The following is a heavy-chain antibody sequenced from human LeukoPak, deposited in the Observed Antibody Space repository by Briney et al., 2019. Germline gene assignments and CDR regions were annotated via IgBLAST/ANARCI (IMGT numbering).Heavy chain of an antibody. Sequence: PGRSLRLSCAASGFTFSSYGIHWVRQAPGKGLEWVAVISYDGSNKYYADSVKGRFTISRDNSKNTLSLQMNSLRAEDTAVYYCAKPEWAGTPINYYFDYWGQGTLVTVSS. D-gene: IGHD6-19*01. CDR2: ISYDGSNK. J-gene: IGHJ4*02. CDR3: AKPEWAGTPINYYFDY. V-gene: IGHV3-30*18. CDR1: GFTFSSYG.